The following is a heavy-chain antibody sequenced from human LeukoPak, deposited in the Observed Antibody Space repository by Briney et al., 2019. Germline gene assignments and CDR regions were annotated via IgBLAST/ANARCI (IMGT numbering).Heavy chain of an antibody. CDR2: IYYSGST. D-gene: IGHD3-9*01. Sequence: PSETLSLTCTVSGGSISSGGYYWSWIRQHPGKGLEWIGYIYYSGSTYYSPSLKSRVTISVDTSKNQFSLKLSSVTAADTAVYYCARATIAKDAFDIWGQGTMVTVSS. J-gene: IGHJ3*02. CDR1: GGSISSGGYY. V-gene: IGHV4-31*03. CDR3: ARATIAKDAFDI.